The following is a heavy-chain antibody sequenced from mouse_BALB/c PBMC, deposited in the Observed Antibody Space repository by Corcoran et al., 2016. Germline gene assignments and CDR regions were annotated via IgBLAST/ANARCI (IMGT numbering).Heavy chain of an antibody. D-gene: IGHD2-1*01. CDR3: ARMGNYRFAY. J-gene: IGHJ3*01. V-gene: IGHV1-9*01. Sequence: QVQLQQSGAELMKPGASVKISCKATGYTFSSYWIEWVKQRPGHGLEWIGEILPGSGSTNYNEKFKGKATFTADTSSNTAYMQLSSLTSEYSASYYCARMGNYRFAYWGQGTLVTVSA. CDR2: ILPGSGST. CDR1: GYTFSSYW.